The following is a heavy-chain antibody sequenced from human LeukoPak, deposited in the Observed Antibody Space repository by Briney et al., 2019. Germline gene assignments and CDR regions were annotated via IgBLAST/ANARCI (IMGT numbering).Heavy chain of an antibody. CDR2: VNHSGST. Sequence: SETLSLTCAVYGGSFSGYYWSWIRQPPGKGLEWIGEVNHSGSTNYNPSLKSRVTISVDTSKNQFSLKLSSVTAADTAVYCCAREKRIHIITDMSAFDIWGQGTMVTVSS. V-gene: IGHV4-34*01. D-gene: IGHD3-10*01. CDR1: GGSFSGYY. CDR3: AREKRIHIITDMSAFDI. J-gene: IGHJ3*02.